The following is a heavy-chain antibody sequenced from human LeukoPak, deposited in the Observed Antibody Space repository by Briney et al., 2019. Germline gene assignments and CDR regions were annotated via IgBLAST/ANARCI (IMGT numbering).Heavy chain of an antibody. D-gene: IGHD6-19*01. CDR2: IIPIFGTA. Sequence: SVKVSCKASGGTFSSYAISWVRQAPGQGLEWMGGIIPIFGTANYAQKFQGRVTITTDESTSTAYMELSSLRSEDTAVYYCARDDKFGIAVAGLDYWGQGTLATVSS. CDR3: ARDDKFGIAVAGLDY. V-gene: IGHV1-69*05. CDR1: GGTFSSYA. J-gene: IGHJ4*02.